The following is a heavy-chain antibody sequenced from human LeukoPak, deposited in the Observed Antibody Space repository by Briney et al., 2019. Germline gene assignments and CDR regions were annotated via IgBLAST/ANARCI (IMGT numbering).Heavy chain of an antibody. J-gene: IGHJ4*02. V-gene: IGHV1-18*01. D-gene: IGHD3-22*01. CDR2: ISAYNGNT. CDR3: AREKRKYYYDSSGYVDY. Sequence: ASVKVSCKASGGTFSNFAINWVRQAPGQGLEWMGWISAYNGNTNYAQKLQGRVTMTTDTSTSTAYMELRSLRSDDTAVYYCAREKRKYYYDSSGYVDYWGQGTLVTVSS. CDR1: GGTFSNFA.